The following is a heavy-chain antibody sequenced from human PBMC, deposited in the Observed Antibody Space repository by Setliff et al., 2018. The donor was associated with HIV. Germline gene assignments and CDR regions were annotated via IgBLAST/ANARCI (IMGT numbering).Heavy chain of an antibody. CDR2: IYHSGIT. D-gene: IGHD2-15*01. CDR3: ARGYCSGESCYGFRRGAFYYYYYMDV. Sequence: PSETLSLTCTVSSGSISSYYWSWIRQPPGKRLEWIGEIYHSGITNYNPSLKRRVTISVDTSMNQFSLNLTSVTAADTAVYFCARGYCSGESCYGFRRGAFYYYYYMDVWGKGTTVTVSS. J-gene: IGHJ6*03. CDR1: SGSISSYY. V-gene: IGHV4-59*08.